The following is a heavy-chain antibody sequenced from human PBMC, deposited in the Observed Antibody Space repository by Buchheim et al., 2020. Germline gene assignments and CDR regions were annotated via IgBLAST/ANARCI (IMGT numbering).Heavy chain of an antibody. J-gene: IGHJ5*02. D-gene: IGHD5-18*01. CDR1: GFRFSDYY. CDR3: ARDLTGGHNYVTDQ. V-gene: IGHV3-11*06. Sequence: QVQLVESGGGLVKPGGSLKLSCEASGFRFSDYYMSWVRQAPGKGLEWVAYISSLSSKRNYADSVKGRFTVSRDDAKNSLYLEMSSLRAEDTAVYYCARDLTGGHNYVTDQWGQGAL. CDR2: ISSLSSKR.